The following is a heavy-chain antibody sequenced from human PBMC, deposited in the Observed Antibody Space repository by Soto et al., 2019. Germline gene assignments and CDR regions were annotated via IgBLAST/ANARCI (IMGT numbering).Heavy chain of an antibody. J-gene: IGHJ4*02. D-gene: IGHD3-22*01. CDR2: IYYSGST. V-gene: IGHV4-39*07. Sequence: SETLSLTCTVSGGPVSSSGNYWGWIRQPPGKGLEWIGSIYYSGSTYYNPSLKSRVTTSVDTSKNQFSLKLSSVTAADTAVYYCAREVAFDSSGYDYWGQGTLVTVSS. CDR3: AREVAFDSSGYDY. CDR1: GGPVSSSGNY.